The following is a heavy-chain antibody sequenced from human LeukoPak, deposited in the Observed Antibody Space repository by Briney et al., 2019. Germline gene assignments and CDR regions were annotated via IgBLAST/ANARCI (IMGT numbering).Heavy chain of an antibody. CDR3: ARHPRRSGSYYGGGAFDI. Sequence: PSETLSLTCAVYGGSFSGYYWSWIRQPPGKGLEWIGEINHSGSTNYNPSLKSRVTISVDTSKNQFSLKLSSVTAADTAVYYCARHPRRSGSYYGGGAFDIWGQGTMATVSS. CDR2: INHSGST. V-gene: IGHV4-34*01. J-gene: IGHJ3*02. D-gene: IGHD1-26*01. CDR1: GGSFSGYY.